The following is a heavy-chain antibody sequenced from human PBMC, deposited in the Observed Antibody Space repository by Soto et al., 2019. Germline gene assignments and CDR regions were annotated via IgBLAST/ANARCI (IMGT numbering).Heavy chain of an antibody. CDR3: ARGDQGFDY. CDR1: RDNVDNNGAA. CDR2: TYCRFRWYN. D-gene: IGHD3-16*01. Sequence: SQNISITYAISRDNVDNNGAAWHRIRQSPSRGLEWLGRTYCRFRWYNNYALSVKSRITIKPDTSKNQFSIQLNSVTPEDTAVYYCARGDQGFDYWGQGTLVTVSS. V-gene: IGHV6-1*01. J-gene: IGHJ4*02.